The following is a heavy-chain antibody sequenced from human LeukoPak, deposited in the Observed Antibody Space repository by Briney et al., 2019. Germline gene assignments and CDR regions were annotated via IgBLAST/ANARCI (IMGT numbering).Heavy chain of an antibody. CDR2: INPNSGGT. CDR3: ARDSGYQLLRALDY. Sequence: GASVKVSCKASGYTFTGYYMHWVRQAPGQGLEWMGWINPNSGGTNYAQKFQGRVTMTRDTSISTAYMELSRLRSDDTAVCYCARDSGYQLLRALDYWGQGTLVTVSS. V-gene: IGHV1-2*02. CDR1: GYTFTGYY. D-gene: IGHD2-2*01. J-gene: IGHJ4*02.